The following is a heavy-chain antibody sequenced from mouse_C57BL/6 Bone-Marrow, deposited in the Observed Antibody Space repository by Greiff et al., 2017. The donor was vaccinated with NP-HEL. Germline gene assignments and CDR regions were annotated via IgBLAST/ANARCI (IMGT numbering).Heavy chain of an antibody. V-gene: IGHV5-12*01. D-gene: IGHD2-3*01. Sequence: EVLLVESGGGLVQPGGSLKLSCAASGFTFSDYYMYWVRQTPEQRLEWVAYISNGGGSTYYPATVKGRFTIPRDNANNTPYLQRSGLKSEDTAMYYCARGGDGYFYWYFDVWGTGTTVTVSS. CDR3: ARGGDGYFYWYFDV. CDR2: ISNGGGST. J-gene: IGHJ1*03. CDR1: GFTFSDYY.